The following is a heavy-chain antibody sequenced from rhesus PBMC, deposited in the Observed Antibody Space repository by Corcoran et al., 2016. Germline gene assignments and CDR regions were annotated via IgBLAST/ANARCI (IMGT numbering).Heavy chain of an antibody. CDR2: ISRASTDI. V-gene: IGHV3S16*01. CDR1: GFTFSDYY. Sequence: EVQLVESGGGLVPPGGSLRLSCAASGFTFSDYYMTWVRQAPGKGLEWVSSISRASTDIYYTDSVKGRFTVSRDNAQNSLSLQMNSLKTEDTAVYYCTRGDYNFWTGYSDYFDFWGQGVLVTVSA. CDR3: TRGDYNFWTGYSDYFDF. D-gene: IGHD3-3*01. J-gene: IGHJ4*01.